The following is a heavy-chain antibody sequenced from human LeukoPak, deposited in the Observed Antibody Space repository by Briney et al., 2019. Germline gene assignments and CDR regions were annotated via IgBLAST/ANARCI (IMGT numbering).Heavy chain of an antibody. Sequence: SQTLSLTCTVSGGSISSGSYYWSWIRQPAGKGLEWIGRIYTSGSTNYNPSLKSRVTISVDPSKNQFSLKLSSVTAADTAVYYCARDREVTPYYFDYWGQGTLVTVSS. CDR2: IYTSGST. CDR3: ARDREVTPYYFDY. J-gene: IGHJ4*02. V-gene: IGHV4-61*02. D-gene: IGHD4-23*01. CDR1: GGSISSGSYY.